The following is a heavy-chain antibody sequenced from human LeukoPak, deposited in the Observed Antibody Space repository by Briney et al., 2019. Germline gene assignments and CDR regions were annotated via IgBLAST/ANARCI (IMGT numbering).Heavy chain of an antibody. D-gene: IGHD3-22*01. V-gene: IGHV4-4*02. CDR1: GDSISSTNW. CDR2: INHSGST. Sequence: PSGTLSLTCAVSGDSISSTNWWSWVRQPPGKGLEWIGEINHSGSTNYNPSLKSRVTISVDTSKNQFSLKLSSVTAADTAVYYCARLGYYYDSSGYLFSFGHLDYWGQGTLVTVSS. J-gene: IGHJ4*02. CDR3: ARLGYYYDSSGYLFSFGHLDY.